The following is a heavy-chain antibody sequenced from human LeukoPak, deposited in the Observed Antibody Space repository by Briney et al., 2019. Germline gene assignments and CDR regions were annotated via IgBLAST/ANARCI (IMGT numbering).Heavy chain of an antibody. CDR1: GFTVSSNY. J-gene: IGHJ6*02. D-gene: IGHD4-17*01. CDR2: IYPGGNT. Sequence: GGSLRLSCAASGFTVSSNYINWVRQAPGKGLEWVSVIYPGGNTFYADSVKGRFTLSRDNSKNTLYLQMNSLRAEETAVYYCARVPCGDFAFYDMDVWGQGTTVAVSS. CDR3: ARVPCGDFAFYDMDV. V-gene: IGHV3-66*01.